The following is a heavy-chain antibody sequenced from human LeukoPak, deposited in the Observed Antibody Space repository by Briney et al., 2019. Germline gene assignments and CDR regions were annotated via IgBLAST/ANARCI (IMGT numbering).Heavy chain of an antibody. Sequence: SETLSLTCTVSGGSNSSYYWSWIRHPPWKGLEWIGYIYYSGSTNYNPSLKSRVTISVDTSKNQFSLKLSSVTAADTAVYYCARAVLYGDYVFDYWGQGTLVTVSS. CDR2: IYYSGST. CDR1: GGSNSSYY. J-gene: IGHJ4*02. V-gene: IGHV4-59*01. D-gene: IGHD4-17*01. CDR3: ARAVLYGDYVFDY.